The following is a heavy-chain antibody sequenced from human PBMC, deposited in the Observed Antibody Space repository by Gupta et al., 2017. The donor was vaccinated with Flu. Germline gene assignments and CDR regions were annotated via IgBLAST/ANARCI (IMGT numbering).Heavy chain of an antibody. V-gene: IGHV4-39*01. Sequence: QLQLQVSGPGLVKLSETLSLTCTVSGGPVSSRSSHWGWVRQPPGKGLEWIGSIYHRGSIYYNPSLNSRVTISVDTSKNCFSLRLTSVTATDTALYYCARHVSGSDYYDSSGPTDYWGQGILVTVSS. CDR2: IYHRGSI. D-gene: IGHD3-22*01. J-gene: IGHJ4*02. CDR3: ARHVSGSDYYDSSGPTDY. CDR1: GGPVSSRSSH.